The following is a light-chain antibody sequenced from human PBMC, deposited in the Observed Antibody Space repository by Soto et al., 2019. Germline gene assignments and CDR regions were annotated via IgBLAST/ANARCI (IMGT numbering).Light chain of an antibody. V-gene: IGLV2-14*01. J-gene: IGLJ2*01. CDR1: SSDVGGYNY. Sequence: AVLTQPGSVSGSPGESITISCTGTSSDVGGYNYVSWYQQHPGKAPKVMIYEVSNRPSGVSNRFSGSKSGNTASLTIPGLQAEDEADYYCSSYTGSSTLVFGAETQLTVL. CDR3: SSYTGSSTLV. CDR2: EVS.